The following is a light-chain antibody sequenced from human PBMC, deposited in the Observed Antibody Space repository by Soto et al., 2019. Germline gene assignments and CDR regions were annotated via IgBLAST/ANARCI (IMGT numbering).Light chain of an antibody. J-gene: IGKJ2*01. CDR2: GAS. V-gene: IGKV3-11*01. CDR1: QSVSSY. CDR3: QQRGDRPYT. Sequence: EIVLTQSPATLSLSPGERATLSCRASQSVSSYLAWYQQKPGQAPRLLIYGASNRATGIPARFSGSGSGTDFTLTISTLESEDFAVYYCQQRGDRPYTFGQGTKLEIK.